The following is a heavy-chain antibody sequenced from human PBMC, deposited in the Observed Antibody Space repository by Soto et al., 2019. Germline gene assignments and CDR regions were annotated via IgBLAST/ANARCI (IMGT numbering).Heavy chain of an antibody. V-gene: IGHV3-33*01. CDR2: IWYDGSNK. CDR1: GFTFSSYG. J-gene: IGHJ3*02. CDR3: ARLAVAENGLDILTGYDARLTLRRFGGRPPDDAFDI. Sequence: QVQLVESGGGVVQPGRSLRLSCAASGFTFSSYGMHWVRQAPGKGLEWVAVIWYDGSNKYYADSVKGRFTISRDNSKNTLYVQMNSLRAEDTAVYYCARLAVAENGLDILTGYDARLTLRRFGGRPPDDAFDIWGQGTMVTVSS. D-gene: IGHD3-9*01.